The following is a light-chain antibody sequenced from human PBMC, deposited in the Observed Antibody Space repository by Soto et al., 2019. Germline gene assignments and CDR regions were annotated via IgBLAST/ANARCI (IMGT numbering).Light chain of an antibody. CDR1: QSVSSSY. CDR2: GAS. V-gene: IGKV3-20*01. Sequence: EIGFTQSPGTLALSPGERATPSCRASQSVSSSYLAWYQQKPGQAPRLLIYGASSRATGIPDRFSGSGSVTDFTLTISRLEPEDFAVYYCQQYGSPPPITFCQGTRLEIK. J-gene: IGKJ5*01. CDR3: QQYGSPPPIT.